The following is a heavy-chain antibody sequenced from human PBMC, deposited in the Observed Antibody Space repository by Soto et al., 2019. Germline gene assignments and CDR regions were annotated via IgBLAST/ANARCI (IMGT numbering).Heavy chain of an antibody. CDR3: ARAPGFYGDFFDY. J-gene: IGHJ4*02. Sequence: GGSLRLSCAASGFPFDDYGMSWVRQTPGKGLEWVSGINRDGGSTGYADSVKGRFTISRDNAKNSLYLQVNSLRAEVTAFYYCARAPGFYGDFFDYWGQGTLVTVSS. CDR1: GFPFDDYG. D-gene: IGHD4-17*01. V-gene: IGHV3-20*04. CDR2: INRDGGST.